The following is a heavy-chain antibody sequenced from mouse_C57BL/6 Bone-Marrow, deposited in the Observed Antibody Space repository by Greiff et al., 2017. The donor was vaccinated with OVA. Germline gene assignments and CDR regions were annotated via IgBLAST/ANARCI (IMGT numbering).Heavy chain of an antibody. V-gene: IGHV5-17*01. CDR2: ISSGSSTI. CDR1: GFTFSDYG. J-gene: IGHJ1*03. D-gene: IGHD1-1*01. Sequence: EVKLMESGGGLVKPGGSLKLSCAVSGFTFSDYGMHWVRQAPEKGLEWVAYISSGSSTIYYADTVKGRFTISRDNAKNTLFLQMTSLRSEDTAMYYCATTVVSNWYFDVWGTGTTVTVSS. CDR3: ATTVVSNWYFDV.